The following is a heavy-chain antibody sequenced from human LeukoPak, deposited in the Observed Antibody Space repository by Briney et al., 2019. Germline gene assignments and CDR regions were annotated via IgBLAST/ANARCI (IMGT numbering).Heavy chain of an antibody. Sequence: GASVTVSCTASGYTFISYGINWVRQAPGQGLEWMGWISGYNGNTNYAQKLQGRVTMTTDTSTSTAYMELRSLRSDDTAVYYCARTIRSDYWGQGTLVTVSS. CDR3: ARTIRSDY. J-gene: IGHJ4*02. CDR1: GYTFISYG. CDR2: ISGYNGNT. V-gene: IGHV1-18*01.